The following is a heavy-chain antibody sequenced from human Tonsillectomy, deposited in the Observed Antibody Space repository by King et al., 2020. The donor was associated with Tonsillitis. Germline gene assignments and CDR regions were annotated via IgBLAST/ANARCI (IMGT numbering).Heavy chain of an antibody. V-gene: IGHV3-21*01. CDR2: ISSSSSYI. J-gene: IGHJ4*02. Sequence: VQLVESGGGLVKPGGSLRLSCAASGFTFSSYSMNWVRQAPGKGLEWVSSISSSSSYIYYANSVKGRFTISRDNANNSLYLQMNSLRAEDTAVYYCARAALLNGYDYWGQGTLVTVSS. CDR3: ARAALLNGYDY. CDR1: GFTFSSYS. D-gene: IGHD2-8*01.